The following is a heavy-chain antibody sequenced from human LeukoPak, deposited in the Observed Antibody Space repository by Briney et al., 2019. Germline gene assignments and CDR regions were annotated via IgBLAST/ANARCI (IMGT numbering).Heavy chain of an antibody. CDR1: GGSISSYY. CDR3: AREIRPPPIYYYYMDV. Sequence: SETLSLTCTVSGGSISSYYWSCIRQPAGKGLEWIGRIYTSGSTNYNPSLKSRVTMSVDTSKNQFSLKLSSVTAADTAVYYCAREIRPPPIYYYYMDVWGKGTTVTVSS. J-gene: IGHJ6*03. V-gene: IGHV4-4*07. CDR2: IYTSGST.